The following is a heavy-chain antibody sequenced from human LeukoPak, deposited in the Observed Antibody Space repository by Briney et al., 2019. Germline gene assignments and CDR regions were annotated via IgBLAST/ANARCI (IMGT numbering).Heavy chain of an antibody. CDR1: GCSITSYY. CDR2: IHTSGST. CDR3: ARERYYYDSSGYSLFEY. V-gene: IGHV4-4*07. D-gene: IGHD3-22*01. Sequence: SETLSLTCTVSGCSITSYYWSWIRQPAGKGLEWIGRIHTSGSTNYNPSLKSRLTMSVDTSKNQFSLKLSSVTAADTAVYFCARERYYYDSSGYSLFEYWGQGTLVTVSS. J-gene: IGHJ4*02.